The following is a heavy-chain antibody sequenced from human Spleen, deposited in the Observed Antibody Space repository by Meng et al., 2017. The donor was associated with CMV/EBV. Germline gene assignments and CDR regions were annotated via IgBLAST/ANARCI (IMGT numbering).Heavy chain of an antibody. CDR1: GFTFDDYT. CDR3: TTVEMATIDY. D-gene: IGHD5-24*01. CDR2: ITRDGGTT. J-gene: IGHJ4*02. Sequence: GESLKISCAASGFTFDDYTMHWVRQAPGKGLEWVSLITRDGGTTYYADSVKGRFTISRDDSKNTLYLQMNSLKTEDTAVYYCTTVEMATIDYWGQGTLVTVSS. V-gene: IGHV3-43*01.